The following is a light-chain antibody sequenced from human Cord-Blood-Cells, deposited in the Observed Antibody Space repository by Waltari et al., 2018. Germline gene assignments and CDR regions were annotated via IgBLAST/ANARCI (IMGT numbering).Light chain of an antibody. V-gene: IGKV1-5*01. Sequence: DIQMTQSPSTLSASVGDRVTITCRASQSISSWLAWYQQKPGKAPKLLIYDASSLESGVSSRFSGSGSGTEFTLTISSLQPDDFATDYCQQYNSYLYTFGQGTKLEIK. CDR1: QSISSW. CDR2: DAS. J-gene: IGKJ2*01. CDR3: QQYNSYLYT.